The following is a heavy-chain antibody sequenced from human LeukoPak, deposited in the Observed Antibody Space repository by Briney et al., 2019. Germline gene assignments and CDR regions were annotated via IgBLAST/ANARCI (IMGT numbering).Heavy chain of an antibody. Sequence: GSLRLSCAASGFTFSNYVMIWVRQAPGKGLEWISYISSSNTIYYADSVKGRFTISRDNAKNSLYLQMNSLTADDTAVYYCARLGRFLRVDYFDYWGQGSLVTVSS. CDR1: GFTFSNYV. D-gene: IGHD3-10*01. J-gene: IGHJ4*02. CDR3: ARLGRFLRVDYFDY. V-gene: IGHV3-48*01. CDR2: ISSSNTI.